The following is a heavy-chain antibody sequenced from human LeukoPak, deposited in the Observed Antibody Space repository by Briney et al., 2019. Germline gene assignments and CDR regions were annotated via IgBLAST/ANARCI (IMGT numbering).Heavy chain of an antibody. V-gene: IGHV4-31*03. Sequence: SETLSLTCSVSGDSISNGVKYWSWIRQHPGRGLEWIGYIYHSGRSYYNPSLKSRITMSVDTSKNQFSLNLSSVTAADTAVYYCARDQVECTGGTCQSRVGFDFWGQGTLVTVSS. CDR3: ARDQVECTGGTCQSRVGFDF. CDR1: GDSISNGVKY. D-gene: IGHD2-8*02. CDR2: IYHSGRS. J-gene: IGHJ4*02.